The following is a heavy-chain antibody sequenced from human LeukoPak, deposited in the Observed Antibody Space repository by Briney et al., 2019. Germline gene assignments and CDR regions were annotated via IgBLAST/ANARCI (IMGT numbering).Heavy chain of an antibody. V-gene: IGHV3-66*01. CDR1: GFTVSSNY. CDR3: ARDKAIAAAGSTYYYYYGMDA. D-gene: IGHD6-13*01. Sequence: GGSLRLSCAASGFTVSSNYMSWVRQAPGKGLEWVSVIYSGGSTYYADSVKGRFTISRDNSKNTLYLQMNSLRAEDTAVYYCARDKAIAAAGSTYYYYYGMDAWGQGTTVTVSS. J-gene: IGHJ6*02. CDR2: IYSGGST.